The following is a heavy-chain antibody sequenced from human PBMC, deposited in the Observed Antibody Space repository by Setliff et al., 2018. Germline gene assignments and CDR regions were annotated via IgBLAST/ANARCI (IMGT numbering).Heavy chain of an antibody. CDR2: ISYSGGV. CDR3: AGVYGENDLPDI. Sequence: SETLSLTCSLSGVTIGGNNYYYWAWIRQPPGKGLEWIGTISYSGGVFYNPSLKSRVAISADTSRIQFSLKLRSVTAADTAMYYCAGVYGENDLPDIWGQGTMVTVSS. J-gene: IGHJ3*02. V-gene: IGHV4-39*07. CDR1: GVTIGGNNYYY. D-gene: IGHD4-17*01.